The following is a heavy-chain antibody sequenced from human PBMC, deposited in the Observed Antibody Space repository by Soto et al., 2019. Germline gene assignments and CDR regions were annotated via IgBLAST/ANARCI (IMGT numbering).Heavy chain of an antibody. J-gene: IGHJ6*03. D-gene: IGHD2-2*01. CDR2: ISSSSSTI. Sequence: GGSLRLSCGASVFTFSHHTMQWVRQARGKGLEWVSYISSSSSTIYYADSVKGRFTISRDNAKNSLYLQMNSLRAEDTAVYYCARDQYDYYYYYMDVWGKGTTVTVSS. CDR3: ARDQYDYYYYYMDV. CDR1: VFTFSHHT. V-gene: IGHV3-48*01.